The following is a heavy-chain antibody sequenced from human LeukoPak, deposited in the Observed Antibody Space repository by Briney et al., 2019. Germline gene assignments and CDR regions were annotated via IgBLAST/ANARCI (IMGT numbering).Heavy chain of an antibody. CDR2: ISHDGSKK. Sequence: PGGSLRLSCAASGFTFSSYGMHWGRQTPGKGLEWVAVISHDGSKKFYADSVKGRFAISRDNSKNTLFLQMNSLRPEDTAVYYCAKSASSYYFDFWGQGTLVTVSS. V-gene: IGHV3-30*18. CDR3: AKSASSYYFDF. J-gene: IGHJ4*02. D-gene: IGHD6-6*01. CDR1: GFTFSSYG.